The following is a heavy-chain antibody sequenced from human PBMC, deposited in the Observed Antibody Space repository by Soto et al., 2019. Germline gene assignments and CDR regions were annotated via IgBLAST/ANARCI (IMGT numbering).Heavy chain of an antibody. CDR2: IWYDGSNK. D-gene: IGHD5-18*01. CDR1: GFTFSSYG. Sequence: QVQLVESGGGVVQPGRSLRLSCAASGFTFSSYGMHWVRQAPGKGLEWVAVIWYDGSNKYYADSVKGRFTISRDNSKNTLYLQMNSLRAEDTAVYYCARDGRYSYGFDYWGQGTLVTVSS. CDR3: ARDGRYSYGFDY. V-gene: IGHV3-33*01. J-gene: IGHJ4*02.